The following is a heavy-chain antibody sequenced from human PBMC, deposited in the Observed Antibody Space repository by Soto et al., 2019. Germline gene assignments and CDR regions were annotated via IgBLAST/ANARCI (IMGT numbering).Heavy chain of an antibody. CDR3: ARTSFGVVTNRGLDY. Sequence: EVQLVESGGGLVQPGGSLRLSCAASGFIFSNYWMTWVRQAPGKGLEWVANINQDGSETYYVDSVKGRFTISRDNAKNSLYLQMNSLRAEDTAVYSCARTSFGVVTNRGLDYWGQGTLVTVSS. V-gene: IGHV3-7*01. J-gene: IGHJ4*02. CDR2: INQDGSET. CDR1: GFIFSNYW. D-gene: IGHD3-3*01.